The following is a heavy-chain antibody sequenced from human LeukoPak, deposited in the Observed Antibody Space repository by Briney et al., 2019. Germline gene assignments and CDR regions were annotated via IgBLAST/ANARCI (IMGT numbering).Heavy chain of an antibody. CDR2: IRSKAFGGTP. Sequence: PGGSLGLSCSASGFTFDDYAVSWFRQAPGKGLEWVGFIRSKAFGGTPEYAASVRGRFTISRDDSKSIAYLQMNSLKTEDTAVYYCTRNTVTVHFDYWSQGTLVTVSS. V-gene: IGHV3-49*03. J-gene: IGHJ4*02. CDR1: GFTFDDYA. CDR3: TRNTVTVHFDY. D-gene: IGHD4-17*01.